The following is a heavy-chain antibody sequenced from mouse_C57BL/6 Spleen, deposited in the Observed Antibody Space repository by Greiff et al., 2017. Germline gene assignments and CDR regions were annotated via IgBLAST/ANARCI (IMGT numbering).Heavy chain of an antibody. V-gene: IGHV1-80*01. CDR1: GYAFSSYW. J-gene: IGHJ4*01. Sequence: QVQLQQSGAELVKPGASVKISCKASGYAFSSYWMNWVKQRPGKGLEWIGQIYPGDGDTNYNGKFKGKATLTADKSSSTAYMQLSSLTAEDSAVYFCARLGGTPYYYAMDYWGQGTSVTVSS. CDR3: ARLGGTPYYYAMDY. CDR2: IYPGDGDT. D-gene: IGHD2-14*01.